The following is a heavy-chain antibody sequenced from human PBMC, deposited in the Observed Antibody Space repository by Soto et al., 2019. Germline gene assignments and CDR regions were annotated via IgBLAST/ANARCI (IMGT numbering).Heavy chain of an antibody. CDR1: GFTFSSYG. CDR3: AKDLEGFFDY. CDR2: ISYDGSNK. Sequence: QVQLVESGGGVVQPGRSLRLSCAASGFTFSSYGMHWVRQAPGKGLEWVAVISYDGSNKYYADSVKGRFTISRDNYKNTLYLQRNSRRAEDTAVYYCAKDLEGFFDYWGQGTLVTVSS. V-gene: IGHV3-30*18. J-gene: IGHJ4*02.